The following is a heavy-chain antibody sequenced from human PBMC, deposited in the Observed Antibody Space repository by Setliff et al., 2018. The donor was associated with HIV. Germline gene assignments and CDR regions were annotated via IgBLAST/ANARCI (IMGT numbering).Heavy chain of an antibody. V-gene: IGHV4-39*07. D-gene: IGHD6-6*01. CDR3: ARGGRSLAAQTWFDP. J-gene: IGHJ5*02. CDR1: GGSFTSRSYY. Sequence: SETLSLTCTVSGGSFTSRSYYWGWIRQPPGKGLEWIGEINHSGSTNYNPSLKSRVTISVDTSKNQFSLKLSSVTAADTAVYYCARGGRSLAAQTWFDPWGQGTLVTVSS. CDR2: INHSGST.